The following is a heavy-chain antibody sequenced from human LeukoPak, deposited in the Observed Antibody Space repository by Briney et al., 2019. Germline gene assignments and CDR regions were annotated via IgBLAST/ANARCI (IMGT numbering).Heavy chain of an antibody. D-gene: IGHD5-24*01. CDR1: GFTFSSYS. CDR3: AGDRDGYNRFDY. CDR2: ISSSSSYI. V-gene: IGHV3-21*01. J-gene: IGHJ4*02. Sequence: SGGSLRLFCAASGFTFSSYSMNWVRQAPGKGLEWVSSISSSSSYIYYADSVKGRFTISRDNAKNSLYLQMNSLRAEDTAVYYCAGDRDGYNRFDYWGQGTLVTVSS.